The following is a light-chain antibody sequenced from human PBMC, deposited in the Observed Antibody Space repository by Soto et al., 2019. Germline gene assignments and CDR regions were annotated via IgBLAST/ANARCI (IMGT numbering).Light chain of an antibody. V-gene: IGKV3-20*01. CDR1: QSVISDY. Sequence: IVLTQSPGTLSLSPGERATLSCRASQSVISDYLAWYQQKPGQAPRLLIYSTSHRATGVPDRFSGSGSGRDFTLTISRLEPEDFAVYYCQQYGRSPLLTFGPGTTVDI. J-gene: IGKJ3*01. CDR2: STS. CDR3: QQYGRSPLLT.